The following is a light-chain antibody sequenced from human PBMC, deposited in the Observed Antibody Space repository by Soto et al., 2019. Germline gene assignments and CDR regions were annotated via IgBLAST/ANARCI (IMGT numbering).Light chain of an antibody. CDR3: QQSYSTPYT. J-gene: IGKJ2*01. CDR2: TSS. CDR1: QSISSY. Sequence: IQMTQSPSSLSASVGDRVTITCRASQSISSYLNWYQQKPGKAPKLLIYTSSNLQSGVPSTFSGSGSGTDFPLTISSLQPEDFATYYWQQSYSTPYTFGQGTKLEIK. V-gene: IGKV1-39*01.